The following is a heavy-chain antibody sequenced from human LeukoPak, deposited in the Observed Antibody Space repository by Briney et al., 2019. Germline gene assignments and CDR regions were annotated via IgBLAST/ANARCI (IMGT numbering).Heavy chain of an antibody. Sequence: GGSLGLSCAASGFTFSSYAMSWVRQAPGKGLEWVSAISGSGGSTYYADSVKGRFTISRDNSKNTLYLQMNSLRAEDTAVYYCAKEPPYSSGWFGSIDYWGQGTLVTVSS. V-gene: IGHV3-23*01. CDR3: AKEPPYSSGWFGSIDY. CDR2: ISGSGGST. CDR1: GFTFSSYA. D-gene: IGHD6-19*01. J-gene: IGHJ4*02.